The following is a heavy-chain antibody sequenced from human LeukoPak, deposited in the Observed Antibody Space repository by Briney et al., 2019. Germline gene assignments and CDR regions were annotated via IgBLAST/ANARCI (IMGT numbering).Heavy chain of an antibody. CDR3: ARDPNDYGDTRRAAYYYYYYMDV. D-gene: IGHD4-17*01. CDR1: GFTFSSYS. Sequence: PGGSLRLSCAASGFTFSSYSMNWFRQSPGKGLNGFASISSISIYIDYADSVKGRFTISRDNAKNSLYLHMNRLRAEDKAVYYCARDPNDYGDTRRAAYYYYYYMDVWGKGTTVTVSS. V-gene: IGHV3-21*01. CDR2: ISSISIYI. J-gene: IGHJ6*03.